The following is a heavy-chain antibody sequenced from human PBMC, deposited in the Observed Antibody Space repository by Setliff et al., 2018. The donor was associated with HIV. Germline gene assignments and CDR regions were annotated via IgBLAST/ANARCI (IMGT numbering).Heavy chain of an antibody. D-gene: IGHD3-10*01. CDR2: IYNSGST. CDR3: AARNSGNPTRHFDY. Sequence: SETLSLTCALSGYSISNGYYWGWIRQPAGKGLEWIGSIYNSGSTFYNPSLRSRVTISVDTSKDQFPLRLTSVTAADTAVYYCAARNSGNPTRHFDYWGQGTLVTVSS. V-gene: IGHV4-38-2*01. CDR1: GYSISNGYY. J-gene: IGHJ4*02.